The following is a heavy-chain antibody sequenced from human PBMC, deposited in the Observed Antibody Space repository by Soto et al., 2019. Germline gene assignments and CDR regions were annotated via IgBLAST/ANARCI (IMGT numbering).Heavy chain of an antibody. D-gene: IGHD2-15*01. CDR2: INQDGSEK. V-gene: IGHV3-7*03. CDR1: GFTFSSFW. J-gene: IGHJ6*02. Sequence: EVQLVESGGGLVQPGGSLRLSCAASGFTFSSFWMAWVRQAPGKGLEWVANINQDGSEKYYVDSMKGRFTISRDNAKNSLYLEMNSLRAEDTAVYYCATERELVVVAETPIRYSGMDAWGQGTTVTVSS. CDR3: ATERELVVVAETPIRYSGMDA.